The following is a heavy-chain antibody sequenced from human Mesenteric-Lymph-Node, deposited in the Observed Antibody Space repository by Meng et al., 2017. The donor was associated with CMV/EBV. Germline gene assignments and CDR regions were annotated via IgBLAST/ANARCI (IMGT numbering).Heavy chain of an antibody. V-gene: IGHV2-5*02. CDR1: GFSLSTSGVG. D-gene: IGHD6-13*01. CDR2: IYWDDDK. J-gene: IGHJ4*02. CDR3: AHSSGIAAAGPFYFDY. Sequence: QITLKESVPTLVKPTQTLTLTCTFPGFSLSTSGVGVGLIRQPPGKALEWLALIYWDDDKRYSPSLKSRLTITKDTSKTQVVLTMTNMDPVDTATYYCAHSSGIAAAGPFYFDYWGQGTLVTVSS.